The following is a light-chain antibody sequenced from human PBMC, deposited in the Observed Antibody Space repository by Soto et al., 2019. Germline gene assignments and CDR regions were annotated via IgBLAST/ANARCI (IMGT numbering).Light chain of an antibody. CDR2: GAS. V-gene: IGKV1-27*01. J-gene: IGKJ4*01. Sequence: DLQMTQSPSSLSASVGDGVTITCRPSQGLSHYLAWYQQKPGKVPRLLIYGASTLQSGVPSRFSGSGSGTDFALTISSLQPEDVATYYCQMYTSAPPRFTFGGGTKVDIK. CDR3: QMYTSAPPRFT. CDR1: QGLSHY.